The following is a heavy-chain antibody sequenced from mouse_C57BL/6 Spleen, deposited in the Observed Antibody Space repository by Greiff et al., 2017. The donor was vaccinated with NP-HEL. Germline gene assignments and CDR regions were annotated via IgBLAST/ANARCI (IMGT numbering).Heavy chain of an antibody. J-gene: IGHJ2*01. Sequence: VQLLQPGAGLVMPGASVKLSCKASGYTFTNYWMNWVRQRPGQGLEWIGEINPSDSYNASHQKFKGKSTLTVDKSSSTAYMQLSSLTSEDSAVYYCARDFDYWGQGTTLTVSS. CDR2: INPSDSYN. V-gene: IGHV1-69*01. CDR1: GYTFTNYW. CDR3: ARDFDY.